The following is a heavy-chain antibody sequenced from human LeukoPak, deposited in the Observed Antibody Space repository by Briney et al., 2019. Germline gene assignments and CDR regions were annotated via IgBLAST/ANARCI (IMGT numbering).Heavy chain of an antibody. Sequence: ASVKVSCKASGYTFTSYYMHWVRQAPGQGLEWMGIINPSGGSTSYAQKFQGRVTMTRDTSISTAYMELSRLRSDDTAVYYCARGDSSSWDYNWFDPWGQGTLVTVSS. CDR3: ARGDSSSWDYNWFDP. V-gene: IGHV1-46*03. J-gene: IGHJ5*02. CDR2: INPSGGST. CDR1: GYTFTSYY. D-gene: IGHD6-13*01.